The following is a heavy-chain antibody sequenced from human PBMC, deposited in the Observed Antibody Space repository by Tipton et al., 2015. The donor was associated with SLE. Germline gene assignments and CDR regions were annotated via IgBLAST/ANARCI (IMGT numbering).Heavy chain of an antibody. J-gene: IGHJ4*02. CDR1: GGSISGSFYY. V-gene: IGHV4-39*07. CDR2: IAYSGRT. Sequence: TLSLTCNVSGGSISGSFYYWGWVRQPPGKGLEWMGSIAYSGRTYYNPSLKSRVTLSVDTSKNHFSLNLSSVTAADTALYFCARKFTSGWDCWGQGTLVTVSS. CDR3: ARKFTSGWDC. D-gene: IGHD6-19*01.